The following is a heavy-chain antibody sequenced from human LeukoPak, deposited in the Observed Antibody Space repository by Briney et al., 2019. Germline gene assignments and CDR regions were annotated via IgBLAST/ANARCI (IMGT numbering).Heavy chain of an antibody. J-gene: IGHJ4*02. Sequence: GGSLRLSCAASGFTFSSYAMSWVRQAPGKGLEWVSAISGSGGSTYYADSVKGRFTISRDNSKNPLYLQMNSLRAEDTAVYYCAKFTDGYYDFWSGYPYWGQGTLVTVPS. CDR1: GFTFSSYA. D-gene: IGHD3-3*01. CDR2: ISGSGGST. CDR3: AKFTDGYYDFWSGYPY. V-gene: IGHV3-23*01.